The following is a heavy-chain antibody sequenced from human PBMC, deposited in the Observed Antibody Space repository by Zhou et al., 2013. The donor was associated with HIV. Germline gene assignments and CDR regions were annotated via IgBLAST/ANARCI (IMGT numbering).Heavy chain of an antibody. CDR3: ARNDGDGEFPLGY. J-gene: IGHJ4*02. Sequence: QVQLVQSGAEVKKPGSSVKVSCKTSGGTFSNFAISWVRQAPGQGLEWMGGISAYNANTNYAQNFQGRLTMTTDSSTTTAYMELRGLRSDDTAVYYCARNDGDGEFPLGYWGQGTLVTVSS. CDR1: GGTFSNFA. CDR2: ISAYNANT. D-gene: IGHD3-16*01. V-gene: IGHV1-18*01.